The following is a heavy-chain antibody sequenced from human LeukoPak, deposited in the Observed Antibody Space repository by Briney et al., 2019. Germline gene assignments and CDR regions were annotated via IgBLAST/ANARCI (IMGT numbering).Heavy chain of an antibody. CDR1: GGSFSGYY. Sequence: SETLSLTCAVYGGSFSGYYWSWIRQPPGKGLEWIGSIYYSGSTYYNPSLKSRVTISVDTSKDQFSLKLSSVTAADTAVYYCARHGYQLLARNWFDPWGQGTLVTVSS. J-gene: IGHJ5*02. CDR3: ARHGYQLLARNWFDP. V-gene: IGHV4-34*01. CDR2: IYYSGST. D-gene: IGHD2-2*01.